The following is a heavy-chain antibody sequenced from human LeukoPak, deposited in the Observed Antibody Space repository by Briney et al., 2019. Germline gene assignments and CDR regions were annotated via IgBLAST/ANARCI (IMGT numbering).Heavy chain of an antibody. Sequence: EASVKVSCKASGYTFTGYYMHWVRQAPGQGLEWMGWINPNSGGTNYAQKFQGRVTMTRDTSISTAYMELSRLRSDDTAVYYCARAGLEQRYCSGGSCKYYYYYYMDVWGKGTTVTVSS. V-gene: IGHV1-2*02. D-gene: IGHD2-15*01. CDR3: ARAGLEQRYCSGGSCKYYYYYYMDV. J-gene: IGHJ6*03. CDR2: INPNSGGT. CDR1: GYTFTGYY.